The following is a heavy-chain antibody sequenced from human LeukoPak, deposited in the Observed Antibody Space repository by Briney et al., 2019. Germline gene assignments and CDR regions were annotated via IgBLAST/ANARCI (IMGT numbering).Heavy chain of an antibody. CDR3: AIGIPAAGTFDC. CDR1: GYTFTDYY. J-gene: IGHJ4*02. Sequence: GASVKVSYKASGYTFTDYYMQWVRQAPGQGLEWMGRINPNSGGTNYAQKFQGRVTMTRDTSISTAYMDLSSLRSDDTAVYYCAIGIPAAGTFDCWGQGNLVTVSS. D-gene: IGHD6-13*01. V-gene: IGHV1-2*06. CDR2: INPNSGGT.